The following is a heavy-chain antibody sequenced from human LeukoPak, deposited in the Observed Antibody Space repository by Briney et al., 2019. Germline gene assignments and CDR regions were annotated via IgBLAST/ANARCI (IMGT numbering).Heavy chain of an antibody. CDR3: ARLHRGEEAFDI. CDR1: GGSISTYF. Sequence: PSETLSHTCTVSGGSISTYFWSWIRQPPGKGLEWIGYFYYSGSTKYNPSLKSRVTISLDTPKNQFSLRLTSVTAADTAVYYCARLHRGEEAFDIWGQGTLVTVSS. J-gene: IGHJ3*02. CDR2: FYYSGST. V-gene: IGHV4-59*01.